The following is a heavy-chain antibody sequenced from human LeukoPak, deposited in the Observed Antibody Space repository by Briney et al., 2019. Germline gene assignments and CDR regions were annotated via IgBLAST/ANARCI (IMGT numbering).Heavy chain of an antibody. V-gene: IGHV4-39*07. Sequence: SETLSLTCTVSGGSISSSSYYWGWIRQPPGKGLEWIGSIYYSGSTYYNPSLKSRVTISVDTSRNQFSLKLSSVTAADTAVYYCATSGRVAGRPIDNWGQGTLVTVSS. CDR1: GGSISSSSYY. J-gene: IGHJ4*02. CDR2: IYYSGST. D-gene: IGHD6-6*01. CDR3: ATSGRVAGRPIDN.